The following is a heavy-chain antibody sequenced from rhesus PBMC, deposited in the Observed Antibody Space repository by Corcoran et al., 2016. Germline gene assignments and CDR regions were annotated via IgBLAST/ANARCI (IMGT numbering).Heavy chain of an antibody. CDR2: ISYSGST. Sequence: QVQLQESGPGLVKPSETLSLTCAVSGGSISSSYYYWSWIRQAPGKGLEWIGYISYSGSTSYNPSLKSRVTISRDTSKNQFSLKLSSVTAADTAVYYCARGGAAAGTLRDYWGQGVLVTVSS. V-gene: IGHV4-122*02. J-gene: IGHJ4*01. D-gene: IGHD6-31*01. CDR3: ARGGAAAGTLRDY. CDR1: GGSISSSYYY.